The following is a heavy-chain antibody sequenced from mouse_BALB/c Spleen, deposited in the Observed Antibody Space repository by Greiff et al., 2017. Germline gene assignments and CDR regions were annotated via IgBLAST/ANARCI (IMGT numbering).Heavy chain of an antibody. CDR2: ISSGGGNT. V-gene: IGHV5-9*03. CDR3: ASPIYYGKGGYAMDY. D-gene: IGHD2-1*01. CDR1: GFTFSSYT. Sequence: DVHLVESGGGLVKPGGSLKLSCAASGFTFSSYTMSWVRQTPEKRLEWVATISSGGGNTYYPDSVKGRFTISRDNAKNNLYLQMSSLRSEDTALYYCASPIYYGKGGYAMDYWGQGTSVTVSS. J-gene: IGHJ4*01.